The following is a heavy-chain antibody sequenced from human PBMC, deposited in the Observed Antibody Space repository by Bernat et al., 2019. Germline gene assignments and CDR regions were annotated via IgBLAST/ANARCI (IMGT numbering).Heavy chain of an antibody. V-gene: IGHV3-9*01. Sequence: EVQLVESGGGLVQPGRSLRLSCAASGFTFDDYAMHWVRQAPGKGLGWVSGISWDSGSTGYADSVKGRFTISRDNAKTSLSLQMNSLRAEDTALYYCAKIRDGSGYYPAAFDIWGQGTMVTVSS. CDR2: ISWDSGST. D-gene: IGHD3-22*01. CDR1: GFTFDDYA. CDR3: AKIRDGSGYYPAAFDI. J-gene: IGHJ3*02.